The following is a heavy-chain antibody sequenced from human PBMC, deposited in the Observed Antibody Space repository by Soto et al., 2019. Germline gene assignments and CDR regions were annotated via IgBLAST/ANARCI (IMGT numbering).Heavy chain of an antibody. D-gene: IGHD3-10*01. J-gene: IGHJ4*02. CDR1: GGSFSGYY. Sequence: LSLTCAVYGGSFSGYYWSWIRQPPGKGLEWIGEINHSGSTNYNPSLKSRVTVSVDTSKNQFSLKLSSVTAADTAVYYCARGIPILLWFGELPNDFDYWGQGTLVTVSS. CDR2: INHSGST. CDR3: ARGIPILLWFGELPNDFDY. V-gene: IGHV4-34*01.